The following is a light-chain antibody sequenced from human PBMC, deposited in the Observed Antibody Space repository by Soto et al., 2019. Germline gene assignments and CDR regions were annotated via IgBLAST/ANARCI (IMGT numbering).Light chain of an antibody. CDR3: SSYTSSSTYVA. V-gene: IGLV2-14*01. Sequence: QSALTQPASVSGSPGQSITISCTGTSSDVGGYNYVSWYQQHPGKAPKLMIYYVSNRPSGVSNRFSGPKSGNTASLTISGLQAEDEAEYHCSSYTSSSTYVAFGGGTKLTVL. CDR2: YVS. CDR1: SSDVGGYNY. J-gene: IGLJ2*01.